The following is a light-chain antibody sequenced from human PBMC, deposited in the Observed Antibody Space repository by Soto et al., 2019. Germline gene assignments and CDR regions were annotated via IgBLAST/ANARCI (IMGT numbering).Light chain of an antibody. CDR3: QQSYSTPSIT. CDR1: QSISSY. V-gene: IGKV1-39*01. J-gene: IGKJ5*01. CDR2: AAS. Sequence: DIQMTQSPSSLSSSVGDIFTITCRSSQSISSYLNWYQQKPGKAPKLLIYAASSLQSGVPSRFSGSGSGTDFTLTISSLQPEDFATYYCQQSYSTPSITFGQGTRLEI.